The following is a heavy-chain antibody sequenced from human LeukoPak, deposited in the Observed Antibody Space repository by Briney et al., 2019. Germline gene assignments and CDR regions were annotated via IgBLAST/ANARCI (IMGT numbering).Heavy chain of an antibody. Sequence: GESLKISCQGSGYTFTTYWIGWVRRMPGKGLEWMGIIYPSDSDTRYSPSFQGQVTISADKSISTAYLQWSSLKASDTAIYYCARPEWRWLKVFDYWGQGTLVTVSS. V-gene: IGHV5-51*01. J-gene: IGHJ4*02. CDR2: IYPSDSDT. CDR3: ARPEWRWLKVFDY. D-gene: IGHD5-24*01. CDR1: GYTFTTYW.